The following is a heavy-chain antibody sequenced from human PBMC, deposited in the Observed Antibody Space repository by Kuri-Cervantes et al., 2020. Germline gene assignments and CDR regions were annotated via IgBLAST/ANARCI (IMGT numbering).Heavy chain of an antibody. CDR2: FYHGRTT. V-gene: IGHV4-38-2*01. Sequence: GSLRLSCAVSGYSIATDYFWGWIRQPPGKGLEWIGSFYHGRTTYYNPSPKSRVTISVDTSKNQFSLKLSSVTAADTAVYYCVRQSQEYNDNSGLPPRHWGQGALVTVSS. J-gene: IGHJ4*02. CDR1: GYSIATDYF. D-gene: IGHD5-12*01. CDR3: VRQSQEYNDNSGLPPRH.